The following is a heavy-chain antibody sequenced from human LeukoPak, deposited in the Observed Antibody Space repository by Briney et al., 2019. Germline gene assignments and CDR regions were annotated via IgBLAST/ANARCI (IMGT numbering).Heavy chain of an antibody. CDR3: ARGGAIVVVPAAELRFDP. V-gene: IGHV1-69*02. Sequence: GSSVKVSCKASGGTFSSYTINWVRQAPGQGLEWMGRIIPILGIANYAQKFQGRATITADKSTSTAYMELSSLRSEDTAVYYCARGGAIVVVPAAELRFDPWGQGTLVTVSS. D-gene: IGHD2-2*01. J-gene: IGHJ5*02. CDR1: GGTFSSYT. CDR2: IIPILGIA.